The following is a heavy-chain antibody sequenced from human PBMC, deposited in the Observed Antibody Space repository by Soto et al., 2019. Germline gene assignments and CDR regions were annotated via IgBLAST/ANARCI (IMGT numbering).Heavy chain of an antibody. D-gene: IGHD3-3*01. CDR3: ASSPDFWSGYYTNWFDP. V-gene: IGHV4-30-4*01. Sequence: SETLSLTCTVSGGSISSGDYYWSWIRHPPGKGLEWIGYIYYSGSTYYNPSLKSQVTISVDTSKNQFSLKLSSVTAADTAVYYCASSPDFWSGYYTNWFDPWGQGTLVTVS. CDR2: IYYSGST. CDR1: GGSISSGDYY. J-gene: IGHJ5*02.